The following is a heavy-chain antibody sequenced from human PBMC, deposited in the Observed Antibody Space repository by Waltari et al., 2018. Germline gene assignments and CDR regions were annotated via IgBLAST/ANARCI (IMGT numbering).Heavy chain of an antibody. CDR1: GFTFSSYA. CDR2: ISYDGSNK. D-gene: IGHD3-16*02. Sequence: QVQLVESGGGVVQPGRSLRLSCAASGFTFSSYAMHWVRQAPGKGLEWVAVISYDGSNKYDADSVKGRFTISRDNSKNTLYLQMNSLRAEDTAVYYCAREIRLGELSLAPHRVFDYWGQGTLVTVSS. J-gene: IGHJ4*02. CDR3: AREIRLGELSLAPHRVFDY. V-gene: IGHV3-30*04.